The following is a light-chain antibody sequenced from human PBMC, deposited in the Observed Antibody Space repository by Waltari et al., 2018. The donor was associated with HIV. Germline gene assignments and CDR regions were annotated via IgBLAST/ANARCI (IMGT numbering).Light chain of an antibody. V-gene: IGLV3-19*01. CDR3: NSRDSGANRVV. CDR2: GEN. J-gene: IGLJ2*01. CDR1: TLSSYY. Sequence: SSELTQDPAVSVALGQTVRITCQGDTLSSYYATWYQQKPGQAPVLVIYGENKRPAGIPDRFSGSSSGDTASLTITGIQTEDEADYYCNSRDSGANRVVFGEGTKLTVL.